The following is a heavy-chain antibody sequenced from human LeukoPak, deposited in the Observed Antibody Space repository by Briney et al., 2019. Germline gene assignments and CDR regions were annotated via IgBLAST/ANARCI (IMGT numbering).Heavy chain of an antibody. V-gene: IGHV3-74*01. CDR2: IKYDGSMT. Sequence: GGSLRLSCAASGFTFSTYWMHWVRQAPGKGLVWVSRIKYDGSMTTYGDSVKGRFSISRDNAKNTVDLQMNSLRAEDTAVYYCACSATWGQGTPVTVSS. CDR1: GFTFSTYW. D-gene: IGHD2-15*01. J-gene: IGHJ5*02. CDR3: ACSAT.